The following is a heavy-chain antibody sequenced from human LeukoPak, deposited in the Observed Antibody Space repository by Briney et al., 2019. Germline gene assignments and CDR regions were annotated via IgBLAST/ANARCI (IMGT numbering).Heavy chain of an antibody. CDR2: ISGGGGST. V-gene: IGHV3-23*01. CDR1: GFTFNNYA. Sequence: GGSLRLSCAASGFTFNNYAMSWVRQAPGKGLEWVSAISGGGGSTYYADSVKGRFTISRDNSKNTLYLQMNSLRAEDTAVYYCAKVSGIAAAGTLGYWGQGTLVTVSS. CDR3: AKVSGIAAAGTLGY. D-gene: IGHD6-13*01. J-gene: IGHJ4*02.